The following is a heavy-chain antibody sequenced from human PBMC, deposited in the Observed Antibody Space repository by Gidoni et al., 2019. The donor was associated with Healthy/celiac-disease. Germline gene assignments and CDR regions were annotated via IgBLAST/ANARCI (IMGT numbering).Heavy chain of an antibody. CDR3: AKGSLRRSYHITIFVGDYYYYGMDV. D-gene: IGHD3-3*01. Sequence: EVQLVESGGVVVQPGGSLRLSCAASGFTFDDYAMPWVRQAPGKGLEWVSLISWDGGSTYYADSVKGRFTISRDNSKNSLYLQMNSLRAEDTALYYCAKGSLRRSYHITIFVGDYYYYGMDVWGQGTTVTVSS. J-gene: IGHJ6*02. V-gene: IGHV3-43D*03. CDR1: GFTFDDYA. CDR2: ISWDGGST.